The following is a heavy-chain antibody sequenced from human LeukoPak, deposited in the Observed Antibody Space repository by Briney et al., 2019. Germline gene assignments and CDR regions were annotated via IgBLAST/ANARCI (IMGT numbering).Heavy chain of an antibody. Sequence: PSETLSLTCAVYGGSFSGYYWSWIRQPPGKGLEWIGEINHSGSTNYNPSLMSRVTISVDTSKNQFSLKLSSVTAADTAVYYCAREGSGGTIYYFDYWGQGTLVTVSS. CDR3: AREGSGGTIYYFDY. J-gene: IGHJ4*02. CDR1: GGSFSGYY. CDR2: INHSGST. D-gene: IGHD3-9*01. V-gene: IGHV4-34*01.